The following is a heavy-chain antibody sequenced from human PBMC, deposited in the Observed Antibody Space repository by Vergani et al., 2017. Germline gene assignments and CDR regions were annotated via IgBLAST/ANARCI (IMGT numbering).Heavy chain of an antibody. D-gene: IGHD6-6*01. V-gene: IGHV4-59*08. CDR3: ATSSSPNYYYDGMDV. Sequence: QVQLQESGPGLVKPSETLSLTCTVSGGSISSYYWSWIRQPPGKGLEWIGYIYYSGSTNYNPSRKSRVTIPVDTSKNQCSLKLSSVTAADTAVYCCATSSSPNYYYDGMDVWGQGTTVTVSS. CDR2: IYYSGST. J-gene: IGHJ6*02. CDR1: GGSISSYY.